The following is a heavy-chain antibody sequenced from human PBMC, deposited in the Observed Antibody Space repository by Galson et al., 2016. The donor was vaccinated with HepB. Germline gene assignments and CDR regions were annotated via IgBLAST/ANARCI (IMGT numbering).Heavy chain of an antibody. CDR3: ARSEDGYSKRYAFDV. CDR2: NSSGGTS. V-gene: IGHV4-59*01. Sequence: SETLSLTCTVSGGSISTYYWTWVRQPPGKGLEWIGYNSSGGTSNYNPSLKSRVTISVDTSKNQFSLKLSSVTAADTAVYYCARSEDGYSKRYAFDVWGQGTMVTVSS. D-gene: IGHD5-24*01. J-gene: IGHJ3*01. CDR1: GGSISTYY.